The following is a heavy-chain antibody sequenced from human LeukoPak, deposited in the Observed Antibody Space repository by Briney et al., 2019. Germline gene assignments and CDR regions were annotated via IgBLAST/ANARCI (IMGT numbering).Heavy chain of an antibody. CDR3: ARVPDAFDY. J-gene: IGHJ4*02. Sequence: PGQSLRLSCAPARLSISDYWMHWVRQAAGNGLVWVSRINNGGSSTSYVDSVKGRFTISRDNAKNTLYLQMNSLRAEDTAVYYCARVPDAFDYWGQGTLVTVSS. CDR2: INNGGSST. V-gene: IGHV3-74*01. CDR1: RLSISDYW.